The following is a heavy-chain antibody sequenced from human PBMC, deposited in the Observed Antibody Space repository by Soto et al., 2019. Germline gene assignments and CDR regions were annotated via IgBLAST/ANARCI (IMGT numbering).Heavy chain of an antibody. CDR1: GGSISSGGYY. CDR2: IYYSGST. J-gene: IGHJ2*01. CDR3: ARDGDGWGSSVGYFDL. V-gene: IGHV4-31*03. Sequence: SETLSLTCTVSGGSISSGGYYWSWIRQHPGKGLEWIGYIYYSGSTYYNPSLKSRVTISVDTSKNQFSLKLSSVTAADTAVYYCARDGDGWGSSVGYFDLWGRGTLVTVSS. D-gene: IGHD3-10*01.